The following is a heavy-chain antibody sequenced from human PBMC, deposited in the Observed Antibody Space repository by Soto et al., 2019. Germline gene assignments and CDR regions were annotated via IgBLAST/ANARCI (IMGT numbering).Heavy chain of an antibody. Sequence: ESGGGVIQPGRSLRLSCAASGFTFSSYGMHWVRQAPGKGLGWVAVIWYDGSNKYYADSVKGRFTISRDNAKNTLYLQMNSLRAEDTAVYYCAREPIIKKAAAATLAVWCQGTTVTVS. D-gene: IGHD2-2*01. V-gene: IGHV3-33*01. CDR2: IWYDGSNK. J-gene: IGHJ6*02. CDR3: AREPIIKKAAAATLAV. CDR1: GFTFSSYG.